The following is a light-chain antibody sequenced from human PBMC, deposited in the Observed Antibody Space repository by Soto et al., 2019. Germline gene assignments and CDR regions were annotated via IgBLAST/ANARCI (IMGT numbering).Light chain of an antibody. CDR2: STN. V-gene: IGLV1-44*01. CDR1: SSNIGRNT. J-gene: IGLJ3*02. CDR3: AVWDDSLNKV. Sequence: QSVLTQPPSASGTPGQRVIISCSGSSSNIGRNTVNWYRQLPGTAPKLLIYSTNQRPSGVPDRFSGSKSGTSASLVISGLQSEDEADYYCAVWDDSLNKVFGGGTKLTVL.